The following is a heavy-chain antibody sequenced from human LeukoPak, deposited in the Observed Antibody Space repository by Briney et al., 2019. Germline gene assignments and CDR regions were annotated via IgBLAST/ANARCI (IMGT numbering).Heavy chain of an antibody. J-gene: IGHJ4*02. CDR2: ISYDGSNK. V-gene: IGHV3-30*18. CDR3: AKDLYPSSSGWLWRENFDY. D-gene: IGHD6-19*01. CDR1: GFTFSSYG. Sequence: GGSLRLSCAASGFTFSSYGMHWVRQAPGKGLEWVAVISYDGSNKYYADSVKSRFTISRDNSKNTLYLQMNSLRAEDTAVYYCAKDLYPSSSGWLWRENFDYWGQGTLVTVSS.